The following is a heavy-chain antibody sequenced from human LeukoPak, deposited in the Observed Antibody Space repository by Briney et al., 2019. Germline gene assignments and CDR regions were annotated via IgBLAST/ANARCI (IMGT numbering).Heavy chain of an antibody. CDR3: AVDYYDSSGYPGG. J-gene: IGHJ3*01. CDR1: GFTFSSYA. D-gene: IGHD3-22*01. Sequence: GGSLRLSCAASGFTFSSYAMSWVRQAPGKGLEWVSAISGSGGSTYYADSVKGRFTISRDNAKNSLYLQMNSLRAEDTAVYYCAVDYYDSSGYPGGWGQGTMVTVSS. CDR2: ISGSGGST. V-gene: IGHV3-23*01.